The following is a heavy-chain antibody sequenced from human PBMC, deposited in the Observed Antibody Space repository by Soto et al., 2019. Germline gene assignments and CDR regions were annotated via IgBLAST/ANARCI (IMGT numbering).Heavy chain of an antibody. CDR1: GYTFTSYG. D-gene: IGHD5-12*01. CDR2: LIPYNGDR. CDR3: VRDASSGYRGWWDP. Sequence: ASVKVSCKASGYTFTSYGISWVRQAPGQGLEWMGLLIPYNGDRIYAQKFQGRVILTTDTATNTAYMELGSLRSDDTAVYYCVRDASSGYRGWWDPWGQGTLVTVS. V-gene: IGHV1-18*01. J-gene: IGHJ5*02.